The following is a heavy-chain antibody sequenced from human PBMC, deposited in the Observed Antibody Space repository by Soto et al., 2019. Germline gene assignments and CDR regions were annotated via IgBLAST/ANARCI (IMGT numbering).Heavy chain of an antibody. J-gene: IGHJ5*02. D-gene: IGHD3-10*01. Sequence: SETLSLTCTVYGGSFSGYYWSWIRQPPGKGLEWIGEINHSGSTNYNPSLKSRVTISVDTSKNQFSLKLSSVTAADTAVYYCTREAWLSWFDPWGQGTLVTVSS. V-gene: IGHV4-34*01. CDR3: TREAWLSWFDP. CDR2: INHSGST. CDR1: GGSFSGYY.